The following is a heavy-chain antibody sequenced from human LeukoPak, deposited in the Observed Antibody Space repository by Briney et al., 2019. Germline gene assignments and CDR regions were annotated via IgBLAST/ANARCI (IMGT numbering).Heavy chain of an antibody. V-gene: IGHV3-9*01. CDR3: ARENYYFDY. CDR1: GFTFDDYA. CDR2: ISWNSGNI. Sequence: GGSLRLSCAASGFTFDDYAMHWVRQAPGKGLEWVSGISWNSGNIGYADSVKGRFTISRDNAKNSLYLQMNSLRAEDTAVYYCARENYYFDYWGQGTLVTVSS. J-gene: IGHJ4*02.